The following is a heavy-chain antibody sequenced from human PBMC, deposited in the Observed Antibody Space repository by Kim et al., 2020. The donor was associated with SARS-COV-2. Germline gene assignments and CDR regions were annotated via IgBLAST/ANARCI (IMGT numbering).Heavy chain of an antibody. Sequence: SVKVSCKASGYTFSSYAISWVRQAPGQGLEWMGGIIAIFGTTSYSQKFQGRFTITTDKSTSTAYMELSSLRSEDTAVYYCARVVGDMSGREDLAMWGRG. J-gene: IGHJ3*02. D-gene: IGHD1-26*01. CDR3: ARVVGDMSGREDLAM. CDR2: IIAIFGTT. V-gene: IGHV1-69*05. CDR1: GYTFSSYA.